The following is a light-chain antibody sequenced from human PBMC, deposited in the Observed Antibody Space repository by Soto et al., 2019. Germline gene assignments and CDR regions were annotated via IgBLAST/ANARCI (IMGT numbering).Light chain of an antibody. J-gene: IGKJ1*01. CDR2: YMS. CDR1: QYVGTR. CDR3: HQRQSWPRT. V-gene: IGKV3-11*01. Sequence: EIVLTQSPATLSSSPGETATLSCRASQYVGTRLAWYQHKPGQAPRLLIYYMSKRATGIPARFSGSGSGTDFTLTISSLAPEDFGVYYCHQRQSWPRTFGQGTKV.